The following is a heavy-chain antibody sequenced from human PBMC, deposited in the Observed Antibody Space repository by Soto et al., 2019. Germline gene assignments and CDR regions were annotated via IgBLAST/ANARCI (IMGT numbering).Heavy chain of an antibody. J-gene: IGHJ6*02. CDR1: GFTFSSYG. V-gene: IGHV3-30*18. Sequence: SLRLSCAASGFTFSSYGMHWVRQAPGKGLEWVTLISYDGGNKYYADSVKGRFSISRDNSRNTLYLQMNSLRPEDAAVYYCVKSLGFCSSSSCSRDYYYYYVMDVWGQGTTVTVSS. CDR3: VKSLGFCSSSSCSRDYYYYYVMDV. CDR2: ISYDGGNK. D-gene: IGHD2-2*01.